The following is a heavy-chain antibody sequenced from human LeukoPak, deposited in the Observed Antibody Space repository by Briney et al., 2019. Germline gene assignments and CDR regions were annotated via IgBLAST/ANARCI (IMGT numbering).Heavy chain of an antibody. CDR1: GYTFTSYG. CDR2: ISAYNGNT. Sequence: ASVKVSCKASGYTFTSYGISWVRQAPGQGLEWMGWISAYNGNTNYAQKLQGRVTMTEDTSTDTAYMELSSLRSEDTAVYYCATYSEYSSSKDAFDIWGQGTMVTVSS. V-gene: IGHV1-18*01. D-gene: IGHD6-6*01. CDR3: ATYSEYSSSKDAFDI. J-gene: IGHJ3*02.